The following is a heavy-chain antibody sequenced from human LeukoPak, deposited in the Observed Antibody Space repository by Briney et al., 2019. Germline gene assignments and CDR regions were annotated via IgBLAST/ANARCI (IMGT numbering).Heavy chain of an antibody. CDR1: GGSISSSSYY. CDR3: ARLPYDSSGYLYYYYYYGMDV. CDR2: IYYSGST. Sequence: PSETLSLTCTVSGGSISSSSYYWGWIRQPPGKGLEWIGSIYYSGSTYYNPSLKSRVTISVDTSKNQLSLKLSSVTAADTAVYYCARLPYDSSGYLYYYYYYGMDVWGQGTTVTVSS. V-gene: IGHV4-39*01. D-gene: IGHD3-22*01. J-gene: IGHJ6*02.